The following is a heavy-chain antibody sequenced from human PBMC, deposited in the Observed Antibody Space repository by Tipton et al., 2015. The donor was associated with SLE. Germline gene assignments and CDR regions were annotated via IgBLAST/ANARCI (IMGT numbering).Heavy chain of an antibody. Sequence: LRLSCTVSGGSINTDNYYWSWIRQYPDKGLEFIGYIFYNGFTSYNPSLRSRLTLSLDTSENQFSLKLSSVTAADTAVYYCARGVWSGYPNWFDPWGQGTLVTVSS. CDR1: GGSINTDNYY. CDR2: IFYNGFT. D-gene: IGHD3-3*01. CDR3: ARGVWSGYPNWFDP. J-gene: IGHJ5*02. V-gene: IGHV4-31*03.